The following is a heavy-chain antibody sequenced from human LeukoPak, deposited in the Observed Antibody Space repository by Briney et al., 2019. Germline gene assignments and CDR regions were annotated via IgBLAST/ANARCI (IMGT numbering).Heavy chain of an antibody. CDR3: TAGRACSLLDF. Sequence: ASVKVSFKVSGYRFTELSRHLLRQAPGTGLEWLGGVDLVHGDTIYEQEFHGRGTMTEDTSTDTAYMELSSLGSEDREVYLCTAGRACSLLDFWGQGTLVIVSS. CDR1: GYRFTELS. V-gene: IGHV1-24*01. D-gene: IGHD6-13*01. CDR2: VDLVHGDT. J-gene: IGHJ4*02.